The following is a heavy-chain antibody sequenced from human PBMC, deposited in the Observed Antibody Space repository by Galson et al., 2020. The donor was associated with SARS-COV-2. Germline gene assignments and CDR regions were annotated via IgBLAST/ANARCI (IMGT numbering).Heavy chain of an antibody. J-gene: IGHJ4*02. CDR3: AKEFVLRYFDWSIPGGGYFDY. V-gene: IGHV3-30*18. Sequence: SLKISCAASGFTFSSYGMHWVRQAPGKGLEWVAVISYDGSNKYYADSVKGRFTISRDNSKNTLYLQMNSLRAEDTAVYYCAKEFVLRYFDWSIPGGGYFDYWGQGTLVTVSS. CDR2: ISYDGSNK. CDR1: GFTFSSYG. D-gene: IGHD3-9*01.